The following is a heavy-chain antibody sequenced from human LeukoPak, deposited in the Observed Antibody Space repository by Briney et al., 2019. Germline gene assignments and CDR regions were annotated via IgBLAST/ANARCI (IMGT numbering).Heavy chain of an antibody. V-gene: IGHV3-21*01. CDR2: ISSSSSYI. D-gene: IGHD4-17*01. J-gene: IGHJ2*01. CDR3: ARGTTTVMYWYFDL. Sequence: GGSLRLSCAASGFTFSSYSMNWVRQAPGKGLEWVSSISSSSSYIYYADSVKGRFTISRDNAKNSLYLQMNSLRAEDTAVYYCARGTTTVMYWYFDLWGRGTLVTVSS. CDR1: GFTFSSYS.